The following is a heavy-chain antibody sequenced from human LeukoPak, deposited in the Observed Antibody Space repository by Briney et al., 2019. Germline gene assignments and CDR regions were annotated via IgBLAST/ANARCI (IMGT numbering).Heavy chain of an antibody. CDR3: AIFMDVVPGTMP. CDR2: INHSGST. J-gene: IGHJ4*02. Sequence: SETLSLTCAVYGGSFSGYYWSWIRQPPGKGLEWIGEINHSGSTNYNPSLKSRVTMSQDTSRSQFSLKMTSVTGADTAVYYCAIFMDVVPGTMPWGLGTLVTVSS. CDR1: GGSFSGYY. D-gene: IGHD2-2*01. V-gene: IGHV4-34*01.